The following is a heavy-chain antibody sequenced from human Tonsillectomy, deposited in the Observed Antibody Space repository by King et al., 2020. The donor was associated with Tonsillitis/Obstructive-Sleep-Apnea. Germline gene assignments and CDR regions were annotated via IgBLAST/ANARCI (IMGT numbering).Heavy chain of an antibody. CDR3: AREGAVMNAFDI. D-gene: IGHD2-8*01. J-gene: IGHJ3*02. Sequence: VQLQESGPGLVKPSETLSLTCTVSGGSISVYYLSWIRQPPGKGLEWIGYIYSSGSTNYNPSLTSRVTISVDTSKNQFSLKLSSVTAADTAVYYCAREGAVMNAFDIWGQGTMVTVSS. V-gene: IGHV4-59*01. CDR2: IYSSGST. CDR1: GGSISVYY.